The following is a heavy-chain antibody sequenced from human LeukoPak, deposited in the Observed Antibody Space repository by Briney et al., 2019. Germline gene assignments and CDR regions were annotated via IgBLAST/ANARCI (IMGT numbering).Heavy chain of an antibody. CDR3: GRDLRSVYLYF. CDR2: IWSDGSNK. V-gene: IGHV3-33*01. CDR1: GFTSIDYR. D-gene: IGHD4-17*01. J-gene: IGHJ4*02. Sequence: GGSLRLSHAAPGFTSIDYRIRRGRQAPGRGLEWVAIIWSDGSNKYYADSVKVRFTISRDDSKNTVHLQMNSLRAEDTALYFCGRDLRSVYLYFLGQGTLVTVSS.